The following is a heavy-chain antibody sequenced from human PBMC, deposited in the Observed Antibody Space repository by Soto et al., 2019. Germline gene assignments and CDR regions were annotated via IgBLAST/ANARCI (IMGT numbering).Heavy chain of an antibody. V-gene: IGHV3-7*03. CDR3: ARDRVMDYSYAMDV. Sequence: PGGSLRLSCAASGFTFSSYWMSWVRQAPGKGLEWVANIKQDGSEKYYVDSVKGRFTISRDNAKNSLYLQMNSLRAEDTAVYYCARDRVMDYSYAMDVWGQGTTVTVSS. J-gene: IGHJ6*02. CDR2: IKQDGSEK. CDR1: GFTFSSYW. D-gene: IGHD2-8*01.